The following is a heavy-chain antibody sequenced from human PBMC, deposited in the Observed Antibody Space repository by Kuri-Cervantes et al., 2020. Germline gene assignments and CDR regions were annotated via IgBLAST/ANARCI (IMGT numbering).Heavy chain of an antibody. J-gene: IGHJ3*02. V-gene: IGHV1-2*04. Sequence: ASVKVSCKASGYTFTGYYMHWVRQAPGQGPEWMGWINPNSGGTNYAQKFQGWVTMTRDTSISTAYMELSSLRSEDTAVYYCARGGEVLLWFGETGDAFDIWGQGTMVTVSS. CDR2: INPNSGGT. CDR1: GYTFTGYY. D-gene: IGHD3-10*01. CDR3: ARGGEVLLWFGETGDAFDI.